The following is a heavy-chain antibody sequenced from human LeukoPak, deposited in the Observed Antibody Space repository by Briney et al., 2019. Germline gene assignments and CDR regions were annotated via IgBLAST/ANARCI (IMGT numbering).Heavy chain of an antibody. CDR1: GFTFSSYG. V-gene: IGHV3-23*01. J-gene: IGHJ5*02. CDR2: ISGSGGNT. Sequence: GSLRLSCAASGFTFSSYGMSWVRQAPGKGLEWVSGISGSGGNTNYADSVKGRFTISRDNAKNTLYLQMNSLRAEDTAVYYCARDLAIQRITMIDGGWNWFDPWGQGTLVTVSS. CDR3: ARDLAIQRITMIDGGWNWFDP. D-gene: IGHD3-22*01.